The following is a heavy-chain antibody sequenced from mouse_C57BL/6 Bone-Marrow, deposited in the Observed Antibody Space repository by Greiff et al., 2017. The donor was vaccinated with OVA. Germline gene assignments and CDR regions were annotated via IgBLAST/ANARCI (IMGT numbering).Heavy chain of an antibody. J-gene: IGHJ4*01. CDR1: GFSLTSYA. CDR3: ATSMVTTLYYYAMDY. D-gene: IGHD2-1*01. CDR2: IWTGGGT. Sequence: VQWVESGPGLVAPSQSLSITCPVSGFSLTSYALSWVRQPPGKGLEWLGVIWTGGGTNYNSALKSRLSISKDNSKSQVFLKMNSLQTDDTARYYCATSMVTTLYYYAMDYWGQGTSVTVSS. V-gene: IGHV2-9-1*01.